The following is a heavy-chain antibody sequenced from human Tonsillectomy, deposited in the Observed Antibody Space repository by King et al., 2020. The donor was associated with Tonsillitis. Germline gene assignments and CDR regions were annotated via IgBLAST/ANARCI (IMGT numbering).Heavy chain of an antibody. CDR3: TRRYHFDSSGYYQPDY. CDR1: GFTFSASA. Sequence: VQLVESGGGLVQPGGSLKLSCAASGFTFSASAMHWVRRASGKGLEWVGRIRSKANSYATTYDASVKGRFTISRDDSRNTAYLQMNSLKTEDTAVYYCTRRYHFDSSGYYQPDYWGQGTLVTVSS. CDR2: IRSKANSYAT. D-gene: IGHD3-22*01. J-gene: IGHJ4*02. V-gene: IGHV3-73*01.